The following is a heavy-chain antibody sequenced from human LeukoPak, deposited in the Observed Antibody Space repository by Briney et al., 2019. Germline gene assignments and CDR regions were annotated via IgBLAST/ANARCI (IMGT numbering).Heavy chain of an antibody. J-gene: IGHJ4*02. CDR2: IYYSGST. CDR3: ARNPY. Sequence: SETLSLTCTVSGGSISSYYWSWIRQPPGKGLEWIGYIYYSGSTNYNPSFKSRVTISVDTSKNQFSLKLSSVTAADTAVYYCARNPYWGQGTLVTVSS. V-gene: IGHV4-59*01. CDR1: GGSISSYY.